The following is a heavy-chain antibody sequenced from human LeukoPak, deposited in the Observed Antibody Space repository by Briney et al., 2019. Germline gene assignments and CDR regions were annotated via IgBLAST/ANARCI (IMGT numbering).Heavy chain of an antibody. J-gene: IGHJ4*02. CDR1: GYSISSGYY. CDR3: ARLCSFLEWLCPPFDY. D-gene: IGHD3-3*01. V-gene: IGHV4-38-2*01. CDR2: IYHSGST. Sequence: SETLSLTCAVSGYSISSGYYWGWIRQPPGKGLEWIGSIYHSGSTYYNPSLKSRVTISVDTSKNQFSPKLSSVTAADTAVYYCARLCSFLEWLCPPFDYWGQGTLVTVSS.